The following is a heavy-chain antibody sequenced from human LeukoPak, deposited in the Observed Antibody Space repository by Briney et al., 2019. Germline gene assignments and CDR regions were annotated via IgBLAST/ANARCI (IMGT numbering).Heavy chain of an antibody. CDR1: GGSFSGYY. J-gene: IGHJ5*02. Sequence: KPSATLSLTCAVYGGSFSGYYWSWIRQPPGKGLEWIGEINHSGSTNYNPSLKRRVTISVDTSKNQFSLKLSSVTAADTAVYYCASDGYCSSTSCYRGFVPWGQGTLVTVSS. CDR3: ASDGYCSSTSCYRGFVP. CDR2: INHSGST. D-gene: IGHD2-2*01. V-gene: IGHV4-34*01.